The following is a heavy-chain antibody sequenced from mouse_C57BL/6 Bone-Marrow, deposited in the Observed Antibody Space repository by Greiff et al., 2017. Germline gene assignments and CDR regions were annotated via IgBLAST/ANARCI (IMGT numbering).Heavy chain of an antibody. J-gene: IGHJ1*03. D-gene: IGHD1-1*01. CDR2: IYPRSGNT. CDR3: ASASYYYGSSYEYFDV. V-gene: IGHV1-81*01. Sequence: QVQLQQSGAELARPGASVKLSCKASGYTFTSYGISWVKQRTGQGLEWIGEIYPRSGNTYYNEKFKGKATLTAYKSSSTAYMELRSRTSDASAVYFCASASYYYGSSYEYFDVWGTGTTVTVSS. CDR1: GYTFTSYG.